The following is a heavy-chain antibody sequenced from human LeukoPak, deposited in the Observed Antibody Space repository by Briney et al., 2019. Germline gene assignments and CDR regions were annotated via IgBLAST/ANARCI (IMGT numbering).Heavy chain of an antibody. J-gene: IGHJ1*01. CDR1: GYTFTGYY. D-gene: IGHD2-21*02. V-gene: IGHV1-69*05. CDR3: AREASCGGDCYDAEYFQH. CDR2: IIPIFGTA. Sequence: ASVKVSCKASGYTFTGYYMHWVRQAPGQGLEWMGGIIPIFGTANYAQKFQGRVTITTDESTSTAYMELSSLRSEDTAVYYCAREASCGGDCYDAEYFQHWGQGALVTVSS.